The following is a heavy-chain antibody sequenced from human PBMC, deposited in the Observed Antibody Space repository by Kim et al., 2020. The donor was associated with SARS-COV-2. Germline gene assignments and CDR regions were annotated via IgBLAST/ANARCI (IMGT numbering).Heavy chain of an antibody. Sequence: GGSLRLSCAASGFTFRSFWMHWVRQAPGKGLVWVSRINHDGSSTYYADSVKGRFTISRDNAKNTLYLQMKCLRVEDTAVYYCARVDSLARGWFDPWGQGT. V-gene: IGHV3-74*01. CDR3: ARVDSLARGWFDP. D-gene: IGHD1-26*01. CDR2: INHDGSST. J-gene: IGHJ5*02. CDR1: GFTFRSFW.